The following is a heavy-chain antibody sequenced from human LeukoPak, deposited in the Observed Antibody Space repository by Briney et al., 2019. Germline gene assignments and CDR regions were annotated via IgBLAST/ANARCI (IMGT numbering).Heavy chain of an antibody. CDR2: VYYSGST. CDR3: ARHGLYQDYGY. V-gene: IGHV4-39*01. CDR1: GGSVSSSSSF. D-gene: IGHD3-16*01. J-gene: IGHJ4*02. Sequence: SETLSLTCTVSGGSVSSSSSFWAWIRQPPGKGLEWIGNVYYSGSTHYNPSLKSRVTISLDMSKNQFSPRLTSVTAADTAMYYCARHGLYQDYGYWGQGTLVTVSS.